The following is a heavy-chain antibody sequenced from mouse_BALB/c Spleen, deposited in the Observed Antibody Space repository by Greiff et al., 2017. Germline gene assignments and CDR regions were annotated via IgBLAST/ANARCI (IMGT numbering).Heavy chain of an antibody. CDR2: ILPGSGST. CDR3: AHGRCDAAWFAY. J-gene: IGHJ3*01. V-gene: IGHV1-9*01. Sequence: QVQLKQSGAELMKPGASVKISCKATGYTFSSYWIEWVKQRPGHGLEWIGEILPGSGSTNYNEKFKGKATFTADTSSNTAYMQLSSLTSEDSAVYYCAHGRCDAAWFAYWGQGTLVTVSA. CDR1: GYTFSSYW.